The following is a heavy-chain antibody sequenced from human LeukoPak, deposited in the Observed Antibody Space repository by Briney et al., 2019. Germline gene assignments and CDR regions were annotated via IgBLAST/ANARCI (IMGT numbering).Heavy chain of an antibody. CDR2: ISGSGGST. CDR3: ARLSISWYTTQDYYFDY. Sequence: GGSLRLSCAASGFTFSSYAMSWVRQAPGKGLEWVSAISGSGGSTYYADSVKGRFTISRDNAKNSLYLQMNSLRAEDTAVYYCARLSISWYTTQDYYFDYWGQGTLVTVSS. D-gene: IGHD2-2*02. V-gene: IGHV3-23*01. CDR1: GFTFSSYA. J-gene: IGHJ4*02.